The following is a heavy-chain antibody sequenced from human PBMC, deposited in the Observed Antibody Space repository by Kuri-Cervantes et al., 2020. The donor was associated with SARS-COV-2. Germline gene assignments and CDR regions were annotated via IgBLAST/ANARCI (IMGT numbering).Heavy chain of an antibody. Sequence: GSLRLSCTVSGGSISSSSYYWGWIRQPPGKGLEWIGSIYYSGSTYYNPSLKSRVTISVDTSKNQFPLKLSSVTAADTAAYYCARQMMSSITIFGVVITRNWFDPWGQGTLVTVSS. CDR1: GGSISSSSYY. D-gene: IGHD3-3*01. J-gene: IGHJ5*02. CDR3: ARQMMSSITIFGVVITRNWFDP. V-gene: IGHV4-39*01. CDR2: IYYSGST.